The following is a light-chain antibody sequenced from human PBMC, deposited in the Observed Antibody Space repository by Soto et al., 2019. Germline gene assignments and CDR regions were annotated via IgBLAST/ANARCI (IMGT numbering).Light chain of an antibody. CDR2: GAS. V-gene: IGKV3-11*01. Sequence: EVVLTQSPATLSLSPGERATLSCRASEDVRTFVDWYQQKPGQAPRLLIYGASTRATGIPARFSGSGSGTDFTLTISRLEPEDFAVYYCQHYVTSSITFGQGTRLEI. CDR3: QHYVTSSIT. CDR1: EDVRTF. J-gene: IGKJ5*01.